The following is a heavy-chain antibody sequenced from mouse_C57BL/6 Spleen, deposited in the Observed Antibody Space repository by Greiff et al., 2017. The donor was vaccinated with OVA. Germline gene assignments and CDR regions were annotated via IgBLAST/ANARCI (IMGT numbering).Heavy chain of an antibody. CDR1: GFTFSDYG. Sequence: EVKLQESGGGLVKPGGSLKLSCAASGFTFSDYGMHWVRQAPEKGLEWVAYISSGSSTIYYADTVKGRFTISRDNAKNTLFLQMTSLRSEDTAMYYCARTATVVASYWYFDVWGTGTTVTVSS. J-gene: IGHJ1*03. D-gene: IGHD1-1*01. CDR3: ARTATVVASYWYFDV. V-gene: IGHV5-17*01. CDR2: ISSGSSTI.